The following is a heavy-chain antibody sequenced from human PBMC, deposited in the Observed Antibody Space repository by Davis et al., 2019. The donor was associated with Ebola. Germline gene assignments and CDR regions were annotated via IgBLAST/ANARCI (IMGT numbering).Heavy chain of an antibody. CDR1: GFTFSSYA. Sequence: GESLKISCAASGFTFSSYAMHWVRQAPGKGLEWVAVISHDGSNKYYADSVKGRFTISRDNSKNTLYLQMNSLRAEDTAVYYCARGFGRLNAFDVWGQGTMVTVSS. J-gene: IGHJ3*01. CDR2: ISHDGSNK. CDR3: ARGFGRLNAFDV. D-gene: IGHD3-10*01. V-gene: IGHV3-30-3*01.